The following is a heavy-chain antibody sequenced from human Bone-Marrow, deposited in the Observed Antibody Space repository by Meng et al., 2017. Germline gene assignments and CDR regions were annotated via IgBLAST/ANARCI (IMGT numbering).Heavy chain of an antibody. Sequence: QVQLQQWGAGLLKPSETLSLTCAVYGGSFSGYYWSWIRQPPGKGLEWIGEINHSGSTNYNPSLKSRVTISVDTSKNQFSLKLSSVTAADTAVYYCARAYYGSGSYYQNWGQGTLVTGSS. CDR2: INHSGST. V-gene: IGHV4-34*01. CDR1: GGSFSGYY. D-gene: IGHD3-10*01. CDR3: ARAYYGSGSYYQN. J-gene: IGHJ4*02.